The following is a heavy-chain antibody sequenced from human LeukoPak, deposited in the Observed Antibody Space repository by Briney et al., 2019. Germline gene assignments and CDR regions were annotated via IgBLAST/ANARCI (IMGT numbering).Heavy chain of an antibody. CDR1: GFTFSNYA. D-gene: IGHD1-26*01. Sequence: SLRLSCAASGFTFSNYAMHWVRQAPGKGLEWMSVISYDGRNKYFADSVKGRFTLSRDNSKNTLYLQMNSLRAEDTAVYYCAGYGGSYPYYMDVWGKGTTVTISS. V-gene: IGHV3-30*14. CDR2: ISYDGRNK. CDR3: AGYGGSYPYYMDV. J-gene: IGHJ6*03.